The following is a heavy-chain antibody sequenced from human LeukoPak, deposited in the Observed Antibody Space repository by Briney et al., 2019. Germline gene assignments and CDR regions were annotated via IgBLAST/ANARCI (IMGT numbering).Heavy chain of an antibody. D-gene: IGHD1-14*01. Sequence: PETLSLTCSVSGGSISRSSYYWGWIRQPPGKGLEWIGSLYNTETTYYNPSLQSRVTISVDTFKNQLSLKLSSVTAADTAVYYCARRPTLTSGGNFDYWGQGTLVTVSS. V-gene: IGHV4-39*01. CDR1: GGSISRSSYY. CDR3: ARRPTLTSGGNFDY. J-gene: IGHJ4*02. CDR2: LYNTETT.